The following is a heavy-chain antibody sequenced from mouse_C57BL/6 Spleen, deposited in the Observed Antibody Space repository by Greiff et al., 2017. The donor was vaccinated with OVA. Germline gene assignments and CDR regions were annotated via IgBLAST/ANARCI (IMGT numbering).Heavy chain of an antibody. CDR3: ARPYGSSSYYAMDY. V-gene: IGHV1-59*01. Sequence: QVQLQQPGAELVRPGTSVKLSCKASGYTFTSYWMHWVKQRPGQGLEWIGVIDPSDSYTNYNQKFKGKATLTVDTSSSTAYMQLSSLTSEDSAVYYCARPYGSSSYYAMDYWGQGTSVTVSS. CDR1: GYTFTSYW. J-gene: IGHJ4*01. CDR2: IDPSDSYT. D-gene: IGHD1-1*01.